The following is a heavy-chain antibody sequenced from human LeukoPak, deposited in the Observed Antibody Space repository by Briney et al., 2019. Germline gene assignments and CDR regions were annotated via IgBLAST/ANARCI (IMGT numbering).Heavy chain of an antibody. V-gene: IGHV3-48*04. CDR1: GFTFSTYS. Sequence: GGSLRLSCEASGFTFSTYSMQWVRQAPGKGLEWVSYISSSRGTIWYADSVKGRFTISRDNAKGSLYLQMNSLRAEDTAVYYCARDLVGTNPDSFDVWSQGTMVTVSS. J-gene: IGHJ3*01. CDR3: ARDLVGTNPDSFDV. CDR2: ISSSRGTI. D-gene: IGHD1-1*01.